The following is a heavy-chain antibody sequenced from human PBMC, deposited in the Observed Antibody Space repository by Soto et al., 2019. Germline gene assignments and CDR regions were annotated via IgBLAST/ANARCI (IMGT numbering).Heavy chain of an antibody. V-gene: IGHV3-23*01. Sequence: GGSLRLSCAASGFTFSSLAMSWVRQASGKGLEWVSTITYTGGSTYYADSVKGRFTISRDNSKNTLYLQMNGLRAEDSAIYYCAKPTGTRNYFAYWGQGTLVTVSS. CDR3: AKPTGTRNYFAY. D-gene: IGHD4-17*01. CDR1: GFTFSSLA. J-gene: IGHJ4*02. CDR2: ITYTGGST.